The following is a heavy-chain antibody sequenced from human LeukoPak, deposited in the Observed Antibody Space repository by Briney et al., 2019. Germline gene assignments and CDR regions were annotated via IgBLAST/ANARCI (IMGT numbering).Heavy chain of an antibody. CDR1: GFTFSSYG. D-gene: IGHD6-13*01. V-gene: IGHV3-30*18. CDR2: ISYDGSNK. J-gene: IGHJ6*02. CDR3: AEYRLRSSSWSPMAYYYGMDV. Sequence: PGGSPRLSCAASGFTFSSYGMHWVRQAPGKGLEWVAVISYDGSNKYYADSVKGRFTISRDNSKNTLYLQMNSLRAEDTAVYYCAEYRLRSSSWSPMAYYYGMDVWGQGTTVTVSS.